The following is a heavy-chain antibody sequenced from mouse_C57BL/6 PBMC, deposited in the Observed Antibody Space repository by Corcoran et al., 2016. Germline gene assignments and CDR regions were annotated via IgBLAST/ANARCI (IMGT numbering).Heavy chain of an antibody. CDR1: GYTFTTYG. Sequence: QIQLVQSGPELKKPGETVKISCKASGYTFTTYGMSWVNQAPGKGLKWMGWINTYSGVPTYADDFKGRFAFSLETSASTAYLQINNLKNEDTATYFCAKLYYGSSYAWFAYWGQGTLVTVSA. D-gene: IGHD1-1*01. CDR2: INTYSGVP. V-gene: IGHV9-3*01. CDR3: AKLYYGSSYAWFAY. J-gene: IGHJ3*01.